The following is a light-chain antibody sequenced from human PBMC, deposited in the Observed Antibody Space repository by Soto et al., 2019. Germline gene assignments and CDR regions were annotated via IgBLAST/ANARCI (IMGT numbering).Light chain of an antibody. V-gene: IGKV1-8*01. Sequence: AIRMTQSPSSFSASTGDRVTITCRASQGISSYLAWYQQKPGKAPKLLIYAASTLQSGVPSRFSGSGSGTDFTLTISSLEPEDFAVYFCQQRRNWLFGGGTKVDIK. J-gene: IGKJ4*01. CDR3: QQRRNWL. CDR2: AAS. CDR1: QGISSY.